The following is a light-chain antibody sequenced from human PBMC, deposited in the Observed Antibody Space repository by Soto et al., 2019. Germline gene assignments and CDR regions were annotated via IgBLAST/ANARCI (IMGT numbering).Light chain of an antibody. Sequence: QAVVTQPPSASGTPGQRVTISCSEARSTIGSRTLYWYQQLPGTAPRLLIYSDNQRPSGVPARFSGSKSVTSASLAISGLQAEDEGDYYCAAWDGSLNGWVFGGGTKLTVL. CDR3: AAWDGSLNGWV. CDR1: RSTIGSRT. J-gene: IGLJ3*02. V-gene: IGLV1-44*01. CDR2: SDN.